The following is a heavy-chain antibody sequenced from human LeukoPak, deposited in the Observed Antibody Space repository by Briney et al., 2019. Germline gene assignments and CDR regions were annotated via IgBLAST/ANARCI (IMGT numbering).Heavy chain of an antibody. D-gene: IGHD3-16*02. Sequence: PGGSLRLSCAASGFTFSRYSINWVRQAPGKGLEWVSYISGFSSTTYYADSVKGRFTISRDNSKNTLYLQMNSLRAEDTAVYYCARGVIDYICPFDYWGQGTLVTVSS. CDR3: ARGVIDYICPFDY. V-gene: IGHV3-48*01. CDR1: GFTFSRYS. CDR2: ISGFSSTT. J-gene: IGHJ4*02.